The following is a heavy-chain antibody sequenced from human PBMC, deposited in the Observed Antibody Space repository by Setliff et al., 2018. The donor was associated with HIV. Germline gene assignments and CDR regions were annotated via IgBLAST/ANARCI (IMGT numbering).Heavy chain of an antibody. J-gene: IGHJ3*02. CDR1: GGSIFNGSSW. CDR2: IYYRGGI. V-gene: IGHV4-39*01. D-gene: IGHD3-3*01. Sequence: SETLSLTCTVSGGSIFNGSSWWGWVRQPPGKPLEWLATIYYRGGIFYNPSLKSRVTISVDTSKNQFSLNLTSVTAADTAVYYCARSKTFYDFWGGYYTHGAFKIWGLGTMVTVSS. CDR3: ARSKTFYDFWGGYYTHGAFKI.